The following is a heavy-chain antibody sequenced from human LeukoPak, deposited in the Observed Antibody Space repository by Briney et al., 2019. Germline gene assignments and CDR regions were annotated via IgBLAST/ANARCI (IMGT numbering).Heavy chain of an antibody. Sequence: GGSLRLSCAASGFTFSSYGIHWVRQAPGKGLEWVAFVRFDGGNQYYTDSVKGRFTISRDNSKNTVYLQMNSLRAEDTAVYYCAKVLPAHFTIPTTNDYWGQGTLVTVSS. CDR3: AKVLPAHFTIPTTNDY. CDR2: VRFDGGNQ. V-gene: IGHV3-30*02. D-gene: IGHD3-3*01. CDR1: GFTFSSYG. J-gene: IGHJ4*02.